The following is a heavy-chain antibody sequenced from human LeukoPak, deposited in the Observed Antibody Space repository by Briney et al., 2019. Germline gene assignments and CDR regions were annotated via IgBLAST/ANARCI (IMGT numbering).Heavy chain of an antibody. J-gene: IGHJ2*01. D-gene: IGHD3-3*01. CDR2: IYYSGST. CDR3: ARAQASGITMFGVVPYFDL. CDR1: GGSISSGGYY. V-gene: IGHV4-31*03. Sequence: PSQTLSLTCTVSGGSISSGGYYWSWIRQHPGKGLEWIGYIYYSGSTYYNPSLKSRVTISVDTSKNQFSLKLSSVTAADTAVYYCARAQASGITMFGVVPYFDLWGRGTLVTVSS.